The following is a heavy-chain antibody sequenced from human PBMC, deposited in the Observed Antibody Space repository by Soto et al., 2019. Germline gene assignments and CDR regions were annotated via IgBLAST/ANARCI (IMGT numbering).Heavy chain of an antibody. CDR1: GFTFSNYA. CDR3: AKDQGSSWYEIDY. J-gene: IGHJ4*02. Sequence: EVQLLESGRVLVQPGGSLRLSCAASGFTFSNYAVTWVRQAPGKGLEWVSTISGSGGSTYYADSVKGRFTISRDNSKNTLYLQMNSLRAEDTAVYYCAKDQGSSWYEIDYWGQGTLVTVSS. CDR2: ISGSGGST. V-gene: IGHV3-23*01. D-gene: IGHD6-13*01.